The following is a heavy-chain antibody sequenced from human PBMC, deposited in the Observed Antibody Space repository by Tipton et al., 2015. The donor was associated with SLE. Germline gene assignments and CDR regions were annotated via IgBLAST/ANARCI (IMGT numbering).Heavy chain of an antibody. CDR1: GGSISSST. V-gene: IGHV3-30*04. CDR2: ISYDGDNK. Sequence: LSLTCPVSGGSISSSTSYWDWVRQAPGKGLEWVAVISYDGDNKYYADSVKGRFTISRDNSKNTLYLQMNSLRAEDTAVYYCARDQFWSGYSSSYFYMGVWRKGTTVAVSS. CDR3: ARDQFWSGYSSSYFYMGV. D-gene: IGHD3-3*01. J-gene: IGHJ6*03.